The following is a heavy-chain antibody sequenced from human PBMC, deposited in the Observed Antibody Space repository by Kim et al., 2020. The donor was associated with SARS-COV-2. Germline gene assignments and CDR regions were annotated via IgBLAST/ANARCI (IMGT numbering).Heavy chain of an antibody. Sequence: SETLSLTCAVYGGSFSGYYWSWIRQPPGKGLEWIGEINHSGSTNYNPSLKSRVTISVDTSKNQFSLKLSSVTAADTAVYYCARRYSGYYYYYGMDVWGQGTTVTVSS. V-gene: IGHV4-34*01. CDR1: GGSFSGYY. CDR3: ARRYSGYYYYYGMDV. CDR2: INHSGST. J-gene: IGHJ6*02. D-gene: IGHD1-26*01.